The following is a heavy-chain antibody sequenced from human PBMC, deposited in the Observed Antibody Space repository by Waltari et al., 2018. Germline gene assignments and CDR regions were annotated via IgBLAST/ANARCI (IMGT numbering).Heavy chain of an antibody. CDR2: IYYSGST. J-gene: IGHJ3*02. D-gene: IGHD3-16*01. CDR3: ARGLRFGAMPI. CDR1: GGSISSSSYY. V-gene: IGHV4-39*01. Sequence: QLQLQESGPGLVKPSETLSLTCTVSGGSISSSSYYWGWIRQPPGKGLEWIGSIYYSGSTYYNPSLKSRVTISVDTSKNQFSLKLSSVTAADTAVYYCARGLRFGAMPIWSQGTMVTVSS.